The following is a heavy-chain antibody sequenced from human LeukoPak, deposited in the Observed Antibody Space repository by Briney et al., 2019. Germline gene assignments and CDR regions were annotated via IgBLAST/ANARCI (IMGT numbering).Heavy chain of an antibody. Sequence: SETLSLTCTVSGGSISSYYWSWIRQPPGKGLEWIGYIYYSGSTNYNPSLKSRVTISVDTSKNQFSLKLSSVTAADTAVYYCARVLPGRMGWHGGFDYWGQGTLVTVSS. J-gene: IGHJ4*02. CDR3: ARVLPGRMGWHGGFDY. V-gene: IGHV4-59*01. D-gene: IGHD3-16*01. CDR2: IYYSGST. CDR1: GGSISSYY.